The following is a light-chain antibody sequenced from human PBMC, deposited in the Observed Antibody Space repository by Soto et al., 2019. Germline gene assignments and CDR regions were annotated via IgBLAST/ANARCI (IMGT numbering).Light chain of an antibody. CDR3: CSYAGRDSSLDV. CDR2: EGT. V-gene: IGLV2-11*01. CDR1: SSDVGGYNY. Sequence: QSALTQPRSVSGSPGQSVTISCTGTSSDVGGYNYVSWYQQHPGKAPKLMIYEGTKRPSGVSNRFSGSKSGNTASLTISGLQADDEADYFCCSYAGRDSSLDVFGTGTKLTVL. J-gene: IGLJ1*01.